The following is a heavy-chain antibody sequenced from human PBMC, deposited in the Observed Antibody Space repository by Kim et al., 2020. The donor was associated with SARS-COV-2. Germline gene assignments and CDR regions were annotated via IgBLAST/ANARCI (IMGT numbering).Heavy chain of an antibody. D-gene: IGHD3-3*01. V-gene: IGHV5-51*01. CDR2: IYPGDSDT. J-gene: IGHJ4*02. CDR3: ARHTLEYYDFWSGYYAGADY. CDR1: GYSFTSYW. Sequence: GESLKISCKGSGYSFTSYWIGWVRQMPGKGLEWMGIIYPGDSDTRYSPSFQGQVTISADKSISTAYLQWSSLKASDTAMYYCARHTLEYYDFWSGYYAGADYWGQGTLVTVSS.